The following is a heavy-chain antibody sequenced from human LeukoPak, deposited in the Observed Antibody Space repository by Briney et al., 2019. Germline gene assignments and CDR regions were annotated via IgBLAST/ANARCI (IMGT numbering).Heavy chain of an antibody. Sequence: PGGSLRLSCAASGFIFSNYAMHWVRQAPGKGLEWVAVISYDGSNKYYADSVKGRFTISRDNAKNTLYLQMNSLRAEDTAIYYCARDVGEYQILGFDYWGQGTLVTVSS. CDR3: ARDVGEYQILGFDY. J-gene: IGHJ4*02. CDR1: GFIFSNYA. CDR2: ISYDGSNK. D-gene: IGHD3-10*01. V-gene: IGHV3-30*04.